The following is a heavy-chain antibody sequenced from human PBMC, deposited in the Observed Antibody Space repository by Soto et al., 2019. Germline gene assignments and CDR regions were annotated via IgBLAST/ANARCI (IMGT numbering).Heavy chain of an antibody. D-gene: IGHD7-27*01. CDR1: GFTFSIFA. J-gene: IGHJ4*02. V-gene: IGHV3-23*01. Sequence: GGSLRLSCAASGFTFSIFAMSWVRQSPGKGLDWVSTISGSGGSTYYADAVKGRFTISRDNSMGTLYLQMKSLRVEDTAIYYCAKEVSLGSTVDLGYWGQGALVTVSS. CDR2: ISGSGGST. CDR3: AKEVSLGSTVDLGY.